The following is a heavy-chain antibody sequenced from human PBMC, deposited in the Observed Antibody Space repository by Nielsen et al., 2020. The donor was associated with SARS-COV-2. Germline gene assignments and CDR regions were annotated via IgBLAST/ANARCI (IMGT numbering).Heavy chain of an antibody. CDR3: ASGGTKDYDFWSGYPLDY. Sequence: SVKVSCKASGFTFTSSAMQWVRQARGQRLEWIGWIVVGSGNTNYAQKFQGRVTITADESTSTAYMELSSLRSEDTAVYYCASGGTKDYDFWSGYPLDYWGQGTLVTVSS. CDR1: GFTFTSSA. V-gene: IGHV1-58*02. D-gene: IGHD3-3*01. J-gene: IGHJ4*02. CDR2: IVVGSGNT.